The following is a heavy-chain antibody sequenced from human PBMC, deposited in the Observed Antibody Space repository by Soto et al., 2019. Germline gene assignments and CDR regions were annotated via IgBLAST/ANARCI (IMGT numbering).Heavy chain of an antibody. V-gene: IGHV4-34*01. D-gene: IGHD3-10*01. J-gene: IGHJ4*02. CDR3: ARESQTYYYGSGSTQKFDY. CDR1: GGSFSGYY. Sequence: SETLSLTCAVYGGSFSGYYWSWIRQPPGKGLEWIGEINHSGSTNYNPSLKSRVTISVDTSKNQFSLKLSSVTAADTAVYYCARESQTYYYGSGSTQKFDYWGQGTRVTVSS. CDR2: INHSGST.